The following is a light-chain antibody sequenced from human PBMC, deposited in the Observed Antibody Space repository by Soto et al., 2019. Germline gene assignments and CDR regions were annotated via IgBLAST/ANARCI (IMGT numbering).Light chain of an antibody. V-gene: IGKV1-5*03. Sequence: DSQMTPYPSTLSASIGDRVTITCRAGQSISSWLAWYQQKPGKAPKLLISKASTLQSGVPPRFSGSGSGTEFALTISSLQPDDFATYYCQQYESYPMTFGGGTEVDIK. CDR2: KAS. CDR3: QQYESYPMT. CDR1: QSISSW. J-gene: IGKJ4*01.